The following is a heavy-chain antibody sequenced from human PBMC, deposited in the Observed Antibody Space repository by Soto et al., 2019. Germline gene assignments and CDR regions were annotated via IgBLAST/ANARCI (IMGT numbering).Heavy chain of an antibody. J-gene: IGHJ4*02. V-gene: IGHV3-9*01. D-gene: IGHD6-6*01. CDR2: ISWKSGSI. CDR3: AKDNLWGGDSTSYCFES. CDR1: GFTFDDSA. Sequence: EVLLVEYGGGLVQPGRSLRLSCAASGFTFDDSAMHWVRQAPGKGLEWVSGISWKSGSIGYADSVKGRFTISRDNGKSSLYLELSSLRADDTALYFCAKDNLWGGDSTSYCFESWGQGTLVTVSS.